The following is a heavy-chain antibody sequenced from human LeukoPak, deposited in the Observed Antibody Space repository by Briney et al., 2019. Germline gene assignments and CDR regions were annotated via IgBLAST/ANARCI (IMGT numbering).Heavy chain of an antibody. Sequence: PSETLSLTCSVSGGSIRSYDWSWIRQPPGKGLEWIGYIYYSGSTNYNPSLKSRVTVSVDTSKNQFSLKLSSVTAADTAVYYCARVRTPYGYYGMDVWGQGTTVTVSS. CDR3: ARVRTPYGYYGMDV. CDR1: GGSIRSYD. D-gene: IGHD3-10*01. CDR2: IYYSGST. V-gene: IGHV4-59*01. J-gene: IGHJ6*02.